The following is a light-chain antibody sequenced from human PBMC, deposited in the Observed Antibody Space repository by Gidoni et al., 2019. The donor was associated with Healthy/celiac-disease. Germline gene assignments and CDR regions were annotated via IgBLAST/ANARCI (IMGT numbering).Light chain of an antibody. CDR3: QQGSNWPGLT. J-gene: IGKJ4*01. CDR2: EAS. CDR1: QSVSSY. Sequence: IVFTHPPATLSLSPGARATLSCRASQSVSSYLAWYQQKPGQAPRLLIYEASNRATGIPARFSGSGSGTDFTLTISRLEPEDFAVYYCQQGSNWPGLTFGGGTKVEIK. V-gene: IGKV3-11*01.